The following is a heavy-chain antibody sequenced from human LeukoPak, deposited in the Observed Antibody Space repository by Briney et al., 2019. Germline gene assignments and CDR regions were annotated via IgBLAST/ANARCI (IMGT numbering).Heavy chain of an antibody. V-gene: IGHV1-2*02. CDR2: INPNSGDT. Sequence: ASVKVSCKASGYTFIAYSMHWVRQVPGQGLQWMAWINPNSGDTDYAQDFRGRVTLTRDTSISTAYMELKSLTSNDTAVYFCAXLKSRAEVSAWGPGTLVIVSS. CDR3: AXLKSRAEVSA. D-gene: IGHD5/OR15-5a*01. J-gene: IGHJ4*02. CDR1: GYTFIAYS.